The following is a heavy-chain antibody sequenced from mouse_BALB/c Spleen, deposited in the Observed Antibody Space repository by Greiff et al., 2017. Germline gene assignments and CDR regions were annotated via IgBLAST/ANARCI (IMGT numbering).Heavy chain of an antibody. CDR3: ARDPESYDGYYLYYAMDY. CDR1: GFTFSSYA. CDR2: ISSGGSYT. V-gene: IGHV5-9-4*01. Sequence: DVKLVESGGGLVKPGGSLKLSCAASGFTFSSYAMSWVRQSPEKRLEWVAEISSGGSYTYYPDTVTGRFTISRDNAKNTLYLEMSSLRSEDTAMYYCARDPESYDGYYLYYAMDYWGQGTSVTVSS. D-gene: IGHD2-3*01. J-gene: IGHJ4*01.